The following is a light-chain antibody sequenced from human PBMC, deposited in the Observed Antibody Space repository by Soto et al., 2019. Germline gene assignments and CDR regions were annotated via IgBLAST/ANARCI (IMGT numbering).Light chain of an antibody. J-gene: IGLJ1*01. CDR2: ANN. V-gene: IGLV1-40*01. CDR3: QSYDDTLSGSV. CDR1: GSNIGAGYD. Sequence: QSALTQPPSVSGAPGQRVTISCTGSGSNIGAGYDVHWYQELPVTAPKLLIYANNNRPSGVPDRFSGSKSGTSGSLTITALQAEDEADYYCQSYDDTLSGSVFGTGTKLTVL.